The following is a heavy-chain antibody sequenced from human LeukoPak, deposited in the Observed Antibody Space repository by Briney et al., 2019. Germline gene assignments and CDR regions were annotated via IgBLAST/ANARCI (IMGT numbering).Heavy chain of an antibody. D-gene: IGHD3-3*01. CDR3: ARLRITIFGVVIISARPNWFDP. CDR1: GGSISSYY. CDR2: IYYSGST. V-gene: IGHV4-59*01. J-gene: IGHJ5*02. Sequence: SETLSLTCTVSGGSISSYYWSWIRQPPGKGLEWIGYIYYSGSTNYNPSLKSRVTISVDTSKNQFSLKLSSVTAADTAVYYCARLRITIFGVVIISARPNWFDPWGQGTLVTVSS.